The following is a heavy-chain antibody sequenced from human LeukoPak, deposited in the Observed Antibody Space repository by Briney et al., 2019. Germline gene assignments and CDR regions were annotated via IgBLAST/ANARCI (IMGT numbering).Heavy chain of an antibody. Sequence: ASVKVSCKASGYTFTGYYMHWVRQAPGQGLEWMGRINPNSGGTNYAQKFQGRVTMTRDTSIGTAYMELSRLRSDDTAVYYCATPTYYYDSSGYQHWGQGTLVTVSS. D-gene: IGHD3-22*01. J-gene: IGHJ1*01. CDR2: INPNSGGT. CDR3: ATPTYYYDSSGYQH. V-gene: IGHV1-2*06. CDR1: GYTFTGYY.